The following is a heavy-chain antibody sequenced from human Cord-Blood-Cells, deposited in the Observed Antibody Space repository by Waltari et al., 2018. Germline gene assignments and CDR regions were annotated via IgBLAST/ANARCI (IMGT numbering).Heavy chain of an antibody. CDR3: AMTYCGGDCYSFDY. D-gene: IGHD2-21*01. CDR1: GYTLTGHY. V-gene: IGHV1-2*06. Sequence: QVQLVQSGAAGQKPGASVKLSCTASGYTLTGHYMHRLRQGPGQGLEWMGRINPNSGGTNYAQKFQGRVTMTRDTSISTAYMELSRLRSDDTAVYYCAMTYCGGDCYSFDYWGQGTLVTVSS. CDR2: INPNSGGT. J-gene: IGHJ4*02.